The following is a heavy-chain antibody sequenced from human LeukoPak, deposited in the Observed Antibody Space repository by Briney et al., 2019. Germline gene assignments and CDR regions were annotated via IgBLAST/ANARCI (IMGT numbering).Heavy chain of an antibody. V-gene: IGHV4-61*02. CDR2: IYTSGST. D-gene: IGHD3-22*01. CDR3: ARDRKYYYDSSGYYNYYFDY. CDR1: GDSISSGSYY. J-gene: IGHJ4*02. Sequence: SEILSLTCTVSGDSISSGSYYWSWIRQPAGKGLEWIGRIYTSGSTNYNPSLKSRVTISVDTSKNQFSLKLSSVTAADTAVYYCARDRKYYYDSSGYYNYYFDYWGQGTLVTVSS.